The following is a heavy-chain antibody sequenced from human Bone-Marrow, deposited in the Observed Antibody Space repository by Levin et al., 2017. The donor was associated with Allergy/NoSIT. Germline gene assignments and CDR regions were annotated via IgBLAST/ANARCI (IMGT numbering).Heavy chain of an antibody. V-gene: IGHV4-4*01. J-gene: IGHJ5*02. CDR2: IYHSGST. CDR3: ARRNVLAPGEDWFDP. D-gene: IGHD7-27*01. CDR1: DASISSSNW. Sequence: GSLRLSCGVSDASISSSNWWTWVRQPPGKGLEWIGEIYHSGSTNYNPSLKSRVTISVEKSKNQFSLKLSSVTDADTAVYSCARRNVLAPGEDWFDPWGQGTLVTVSS.